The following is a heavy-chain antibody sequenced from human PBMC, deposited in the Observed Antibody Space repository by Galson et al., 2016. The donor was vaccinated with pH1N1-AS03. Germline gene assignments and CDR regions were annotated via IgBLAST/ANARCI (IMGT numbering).Heavy chain of an antibody. V-gene: IGHV2-5*02. J-gene: IGHJ4*02. D-gene: IGHD2-8*01. CDR3: ARSTHVNEGLDF. CDR1: GFSLSTGGVH. CDR2: IFWDGET. Sequence: PALVKPTQTLTLTCSFSGFSLSTGGVHVAWIRQPPGKALEWLALIFWDGETRYRPSLTSRRTITKDTSKNDVVLTMTNMDPVDTATYYCARSTHVNEGLDFWGQGTLVTVSS.